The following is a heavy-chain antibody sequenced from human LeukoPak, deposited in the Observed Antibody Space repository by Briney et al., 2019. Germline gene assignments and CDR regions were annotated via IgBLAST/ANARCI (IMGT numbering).Heavy chain of an antibody. J-gene: IGHJ1*01. V-gene: IGHV1-69*13. Sequence: GASVKVSCKASGGTFSSYAISWVRQAPGQGLEWMGGIIPIFGTANYAQKFQGRVTITADESTSTAYMELSSLRSKDTAVYYCATFDCSSTSCRRGYFQHWGQGTLVTVSS. CDR3: ATFDCSSTSCRRGYFQH. D-gene: IGHD2-2*01. CDR2: IIPIFGTA. CDR1: GGTFSSYA.